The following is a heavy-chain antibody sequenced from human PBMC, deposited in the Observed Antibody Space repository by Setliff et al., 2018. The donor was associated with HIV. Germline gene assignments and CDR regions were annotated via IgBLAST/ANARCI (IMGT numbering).Heavy chain of an antibody. D-gene: IGHD2-21*02. J-gene: IGHJ4*02. Sequence: PGESLKISCKGSAYTFTSYWIGWVRQMPGKGLEWMGIIYPGDSDARYSPSFQYQVTISRDDSKSIAYLQMNSLKTEDTAVYYCTRAVVVTAIGGFDYWGQGTLVTVSS. CDR3: TRAVVVTAIGGFDY. V-gene: IGHV5-51*01. CDR2: IYPGDSDA. CDR1: AYTFTSYW.